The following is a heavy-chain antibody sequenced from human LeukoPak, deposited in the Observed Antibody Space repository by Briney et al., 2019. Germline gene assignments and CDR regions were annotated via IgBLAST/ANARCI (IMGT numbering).Heavy chain of an antibody. V-gene: IGHV3-7*01. Sequence: GGSLRLSCAASGLTVSKNYMSWVRQPQGKGLEWVANINLDGNGRFYVDSVKGRFTISRDNAKNSLYLQMNSLRAEDTAVYYCAELGITMIGGVWGKGTTVTISS. CDR2: INLDGNGR. J-gene: IGHJ6*04. D-gene: IGHD3-10*02. CDR1: GLTVSKNY. CDR3: AELGITMIGGV.